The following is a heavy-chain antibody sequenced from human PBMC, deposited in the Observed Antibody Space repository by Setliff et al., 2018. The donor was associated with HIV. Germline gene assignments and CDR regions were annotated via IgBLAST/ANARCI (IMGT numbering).Heavy chain of an antibody. Sequence: PSETLSLTCTVSGGSINSGGYYWSWIRQHPGKGLEWIGYIYYSGSTYYNPSLKSRITISVDTSKNQFSLKLSSVTAADTAVYYCAREYCSAGSCYSGRWGQGMLVTVSS. CDR3: AREYCSAGSCYSGR. CDR2: IYYSGST. CDR1: GGSINSGGYY. J-gene: IGHJ4*02. V-gene: IGHV4-39*02. D-gene: IGHD2-15*01.